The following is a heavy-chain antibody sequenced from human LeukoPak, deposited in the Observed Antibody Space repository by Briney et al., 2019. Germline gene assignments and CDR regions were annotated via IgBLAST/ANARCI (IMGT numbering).Heavy chain of an antibody. CDR3: ARGSHGYCSSTSCFNWFDP. CDR2: ISAYNGNT. D-gene: IGHD2-2*03. CDR1: GYTFTSYG. V-gene: IGHV1-18*01. Sequence: GASVTVSCKASGYTFTSYGISWVRQAPGQGLEWMGWISAYNGNTNYAQKLQGRVTMTTDTSTSTAYMELRSLRSDDTAVYYCARGSHGYCSSTSCFNWFDPWGQGTLVTVSS. J-gene: IGHJ5*02.